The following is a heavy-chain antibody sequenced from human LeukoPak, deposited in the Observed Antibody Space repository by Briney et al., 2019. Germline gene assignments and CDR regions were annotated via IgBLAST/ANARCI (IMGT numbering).Heavy chain of an antibody. Sequence: PGGSLRLSCAASGFTFSSYWMSWVRQAPGKGLEWVANIKHDGSEKYYVDSVKGRFTISRDNAKNSLYLQMNSLRAEDTAVYYCARERDGSSGYSDYWGQGTLVTVSS. D-gene: IGHD6-19*01. CDR3: ARERDGSSGYSDY. CDR2: IKHDGSEK. J-gene: IGHJ4*02. CDR1: GFTFSSYW. V-gene: IGHV3-7*01.